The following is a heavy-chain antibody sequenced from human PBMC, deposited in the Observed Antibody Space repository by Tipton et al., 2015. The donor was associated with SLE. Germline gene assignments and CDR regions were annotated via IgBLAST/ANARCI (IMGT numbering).Heavy chain of an antibody. CDR3: ARGSGSSGDFDY. CDR1: GYSISSGYY. D-gene: IGHD1-26*01. V-gene: IGHV4-38-2*02. CDR2: IYYSGST. Sequence: TLSLTCTVSGYSISSGYYWGWIRQPPGKGLEWIGSIYYSGSTYYNPSLKSRVTISVDTSKNQFSLKLSSVTAADTAVYYCARGSGSSGDFDYWGQGTLVTVSS. J-gene: IGHJ4*02.